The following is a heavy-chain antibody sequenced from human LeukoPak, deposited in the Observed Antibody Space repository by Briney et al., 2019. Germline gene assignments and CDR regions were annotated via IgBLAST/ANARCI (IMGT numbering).Heavy chain of an antibody. CDR3: GRGGPIDY. CDR1: GYTFINFD. V-gene: IGHV1-8*03. Sequence: ASVKVSFKASGYTFINFDISWVRRATGQGLEWMGWMTPNSGKAGYAQKFLARVPFTRNTSIGTAYMELSSLRSEDTAIYYCGRGGPIDYWGQGTLVTVSS. J-gene: IGHJ4*02. CDR2: MTPNSGKA.